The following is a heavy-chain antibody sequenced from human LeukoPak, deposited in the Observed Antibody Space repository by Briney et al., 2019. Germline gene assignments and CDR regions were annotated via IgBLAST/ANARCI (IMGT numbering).Heavy chain of an antibody. D-gene: IGHD1-14*01. CDR1: GFSVSNNY. CDR2: IYAGGST. J-gene: IGHJ6*04. CDR3: ARDPTGASV. Sequence: GGSLRLSCAASGFSVSNNYMSWVRQPPGKGLEWMSVIYAGGSTFYTDSVKGRCTTSRDNSKNTVYLQMDRLTPEDTAVYYCARDPTGASVWGRGTTVTVSS. V-gene: IGHV3-53*01.